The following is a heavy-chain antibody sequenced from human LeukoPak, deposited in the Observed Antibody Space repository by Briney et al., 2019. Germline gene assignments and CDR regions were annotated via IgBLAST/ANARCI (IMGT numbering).Heavy chain of an antibody. CDR1: GYTFTNYD. Sequence: ASVKVSCKASGYTFTNYDISWVRQAPGQGLEWMGWISAYNGNTNYAQKLQGRVTMTTDTSTSTAYMELRSLRSDDTAVYYCARVSHYYGSGSYPLRRQYDYWGQGTLVTVSS. V-gene: IGHV1-18*01. CDR3: ARVSHYYGSGSYPLRRQYDY. J-gene: IGHJ4*02. CDR2: ISAYNGNT. D-gene: IGHD3-10*01.